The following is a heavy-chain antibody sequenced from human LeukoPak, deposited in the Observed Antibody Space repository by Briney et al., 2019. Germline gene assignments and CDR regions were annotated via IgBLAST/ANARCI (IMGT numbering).Heavy chain of an antibody. CDR2: IHHSGSA. CDR3: ARDPPPSPYCSSTSCYFYYYYYMDV. J-gene: IGHJ6*03. V-gene: IGHV4-38-2*02. D-gene: IGHD2-2*01. Sequence: SETLSLTCAVSGYSINSGYYWGWIRQPPGKGLEWIGSIHHSGSAQHNPSLKSRVTISVDTSKNQFSLKLSSVTAADTAVYYCARDPPPSPYCSSTSCYFYYYYYMDVWGKGTTVTVSS. CDR1: GYSINSGYY.